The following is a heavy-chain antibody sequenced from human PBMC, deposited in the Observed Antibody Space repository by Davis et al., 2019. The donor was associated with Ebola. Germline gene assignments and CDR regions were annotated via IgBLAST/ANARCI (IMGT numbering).Heavy chain of an antibody. CDR2: IDPSDSNT. D-gene: IGHD6-13*01. CDR1: GYYFTSYW. Sequence: GGSLRPSCKGSGYYFTSYWISWVRQMPGRGLEWMGRIDPSDSNTNYSPSFQGHVTISVDKSISTVYLQWNSLKASDTAMYYCARQESLYGSIDTWGQGTLVTVSS. J-gene: IGHJ5*02. V-gene: IGHV5-10-1*01. CDR3: ARQESLYGSIDT.